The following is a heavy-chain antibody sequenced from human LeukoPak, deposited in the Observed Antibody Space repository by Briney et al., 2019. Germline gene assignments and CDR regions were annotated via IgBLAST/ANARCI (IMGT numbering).Heavy chain of an antibody. J-gene: IGHJ4*02. Sequence: GGSLRLSCAASGFTCSTYWMIWVRQAPGKGLEWVAKKKQDGSEKYYVDSVKGRFTISRDNAKNSLYLQMNSLRADDTAVYYCARIRAGGVDYWGQGTLVTVSS. V-gene: IGHV3-7*05. CDR1: GFTCSTYW. CDR2: KKQDGSEK. CDR3: ARIRAGGVDY. D-gene: IGHD3-16*01.